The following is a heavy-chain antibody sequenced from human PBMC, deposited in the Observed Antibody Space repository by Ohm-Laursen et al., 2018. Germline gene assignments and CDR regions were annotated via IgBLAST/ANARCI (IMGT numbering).Heavy chain of an antibody. V-gene: IGHV3-11*01. J-gene: IGHJ3*02. CDR3: ARDATLLIVATMSTPFDI. D-gene: IGHD5-12*01. Sequence: SLRLSCSASGFTFSDYYMGWIRQAPGKGLEWASYISSSGSTIYYADSVKGRFTISRDNAKNSLYLQMNSLRAEDTAVYYCARDATLLIVATMSTPFDIWGQGTMVTVSS. CDR1: GFTFSDYY. CDR2: ISSSGSTI.